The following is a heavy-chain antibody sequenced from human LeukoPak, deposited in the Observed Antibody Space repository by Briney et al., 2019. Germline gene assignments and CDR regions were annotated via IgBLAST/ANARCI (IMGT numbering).Heavy chain of an antibody. D-gene: IGHD3-9*01. J-gene: IGHJ6*02. Sequence: GRSLRLSCAASGFTFSSYGMHWVRQAPGKGLEWVAVISYDGSNKYYADSVKGRFTNSRDNSKNTLYLQMNSLRAEDTAVYYCAKDSTKLRYFDWLPPLYGMDVWGQGTTVTVSS. V-gene: IGHV3-30*18. CDR2: ISYDGSNK. CDR3: AKDSTKLRYFDWLPPLYGMDV. CDR1: GFTFSSYG.